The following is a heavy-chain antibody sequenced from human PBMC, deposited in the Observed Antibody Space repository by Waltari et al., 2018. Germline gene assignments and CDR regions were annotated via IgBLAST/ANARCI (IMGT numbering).Heavy chain of an antibody. Sequence: EVQLVESGGGVVRPGGSLSLSCAASGFIFDNYVLCLLRQVPGKGLEWVSGIDWNGGRTGYADSVEGRFTISRDNAKDSLLLQMNTLRAEDTALYHCARVSRKTTATMVAAFDIWGQGTMVTVSS. CDR3: ARVSRKTTATMVAAFDI. V-gene: IGHV3-20*01. CDR2: IDWNGGRT. D-gene: IGHD4-17*01. J-gene: IGHJ3*02. CDR1: GFIFDNYV.